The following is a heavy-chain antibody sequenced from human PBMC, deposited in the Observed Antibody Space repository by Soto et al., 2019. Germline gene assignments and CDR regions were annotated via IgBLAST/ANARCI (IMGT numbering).Heavy chain of an antibody. CDR3: AKVAGSLSSSSPWANYYYYMDV. Sequence: GGSLRLSCAASGFTFSSYAMSWVRQAPGKGLEWVSAISGSGGSTYYADSVKGRFTISRDNSKNTLYLQMNSLRAEDTAVYYCAKVAGSLSSSSPWANYYYYMDVWGKGTTVTVSS. J-gene: IGHJ6*03. V-gene: IGHV3-23*01. CDR1: GFTFSSYA. CDR2: ISGSGGST. D-gene: IGHD6-6*01.